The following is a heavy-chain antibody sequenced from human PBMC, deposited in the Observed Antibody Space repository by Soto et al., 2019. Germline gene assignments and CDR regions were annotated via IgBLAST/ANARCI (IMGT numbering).Heavy chain of an antibody. J-gene: IGHJ2*01. Sequence: LSLTCAVYGGSFSGYYWSWIRQPPGKGLDWIGEINHSGSTNFNPSLKSRVSISVDTSKKQFSLKLNSVTAADTAVYYCAAHLKTTVTAYWYFEFLGRGTLVTVSS. V-gene: IGHV4-34*01. CDR1: GGSFSGYY. CDR3: AAHLKTTVTAYWYFEF. D-gene: IGHD4-17*01. CDR2: INHSGST.